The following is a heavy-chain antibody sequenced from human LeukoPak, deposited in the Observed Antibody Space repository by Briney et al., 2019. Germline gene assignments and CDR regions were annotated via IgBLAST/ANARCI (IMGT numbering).Heavy chain of an antibody. CDR3: ARALGIAAAGRRYFDY. CDR2: ISSNSSYI. CDR1: GFTFSSYS. D-gene: IGHD6-13*01. Sequence: GGSLRLSCVASGFTFSSYSMNWVRQAPGKGLEWVSSISSNSSYIYYADSVKGRFTISRDNAKNSLYLQMNSLRAEDTAVSYCARALGIAAAGRRYFDYWGQGTLVTVSS. V-gene: IGHV3-21*01. J-gene: IGHJ4*02.